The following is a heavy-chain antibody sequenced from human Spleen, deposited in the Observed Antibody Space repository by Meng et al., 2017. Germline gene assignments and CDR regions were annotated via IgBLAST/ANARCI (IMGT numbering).Heavy chain of an antibody. D-gene: IGHD6-13*01. CDR2: FNPHSGGT. Sequence: ASVKVSCKASGYTFTDYYMHWVRQAPGQGLEWMGWFNPHSGGTNYAQKFQGRVTMTRDSSISTAYMELSRLRSDDTAVYYCARRNELFSIGEVGTENHWFDPWGQGNLV. CDR3: ARRNELFSIGEVGTENHWFDP. V-gene: IGHV1-2*02. CDR1: GYTFTDYY. J-gene: IGHJ5*01.